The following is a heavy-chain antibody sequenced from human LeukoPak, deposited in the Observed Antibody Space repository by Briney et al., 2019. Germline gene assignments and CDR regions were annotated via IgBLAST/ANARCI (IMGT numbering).Heavy chain of an antibody. J-gene: IGHJ4*02. CDR2: ISAYNGNT. V-gene: IGHV1-18*01. Sequence: ASVKVSCKASGYTFTSYGISWVRQAPGQGLEWMGWISAYNGNTNYAQKLQGRVTMTTDTSTSTAYMELRSLRSDDTAVYYCARVLTAGVTGSYYFDYWGQGTLVTVSS. CDR1: GYTFTSYG. D-gene: IGHD7-27*01. CDR3: ARVLTAGVTGSYYFDY.